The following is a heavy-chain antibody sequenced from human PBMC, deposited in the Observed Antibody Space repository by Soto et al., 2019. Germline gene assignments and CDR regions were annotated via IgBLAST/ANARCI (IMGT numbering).Heavy chain of an antibody. Sequence: AETLSLTCAVYGGSFVGYYWIFIRHPPGKGLEWIGEINHSGSTNYNPSLKSRVTISVDTSKNQFSLKLSSVTAADTAVYYCARGFWSGLNWFDPWGQGTLVTVSS. V-gene: IGHV4-34*01. J-gene: IGHJ5*02. D-gene: IGHD3-3*01. CDR1: GGSFVGYY. CDR2: INHSGST. CDR3: ARGFWSGLNWFDP.